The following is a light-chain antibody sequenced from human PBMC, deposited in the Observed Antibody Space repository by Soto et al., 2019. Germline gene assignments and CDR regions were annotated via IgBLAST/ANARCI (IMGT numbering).Light chain of an antibody. CDR2: GAS. CDR3: QQYNNWPRT. J-gene: IGKJ1*01. Sequence: EIVMTQSPATLSVSPGERATLSCRASQSVSSNLAWYQQKPGQAPRLLIYGASTRANGNPARFSGSGSGTEFTLTISSLQSEDFEVYYCQQYNNWPRTFGQGTKVEIK. V-gene: IGKV3-15*01. CDR1: QSVSSN.